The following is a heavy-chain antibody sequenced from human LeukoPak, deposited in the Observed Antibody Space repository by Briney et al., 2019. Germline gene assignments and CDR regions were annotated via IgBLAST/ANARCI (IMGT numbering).Heavy chain of an antibody. Sequence: GGSLRLSCAASGFTVSSNYMSWVRQAPGKGLEWVSVIYSGGTTYYADSVKGRFTVSRDNSQNTLYLQMNSLRAEDTAVYYCARDISLYWYFDLWGRGTLVTVSS. CDR2: IYSGGTT. J-gene: IGHJ2*01. CDR1: GFTVSSNY. V-gene: IGHV3-53*01. CDR3: ARDISLYWYFDL.